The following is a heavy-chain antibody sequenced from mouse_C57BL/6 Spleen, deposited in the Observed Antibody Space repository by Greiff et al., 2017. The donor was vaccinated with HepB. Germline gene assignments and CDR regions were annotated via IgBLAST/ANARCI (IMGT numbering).Heavy chain of an antibody. J-gene: IGHJ3*01. CDR3: TRGEGLAY. Sequence: VKLVESGAELVRPGASVTLSCKASGYTFTDYEMHWVKQTPVHGLEWIGAIDPETGGTAYNQKFKGKAILTADKSSSTAYMELRSLTSEDSAVYYCTRGEGLAYWGQGTLVTVSA. CDR1: GYTFTDYE. D-gene: IGHD3-3*01. V-gene: IGHV1-15*01. CDR2: IDPETGGT.